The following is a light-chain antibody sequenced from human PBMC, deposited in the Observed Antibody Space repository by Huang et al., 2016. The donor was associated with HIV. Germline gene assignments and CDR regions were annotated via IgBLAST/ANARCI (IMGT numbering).Light chain of an antibody. CDR3: QQYAGSPWT. J-gene: IGKJ1*01. CDR2: AAS. V-gene: IGKV3-20*01. CDR1: QSISAAY. Sequence: EIVLTQSPGTLSLSPGERATLSCRASQSISAAYLAWYQQKPGQAPRHLIYAASSTATGIPDRFGGSGSVTDFTLTIYRLEPEDFAVYFCQQYAGSPWTFGQGTKVEIK.